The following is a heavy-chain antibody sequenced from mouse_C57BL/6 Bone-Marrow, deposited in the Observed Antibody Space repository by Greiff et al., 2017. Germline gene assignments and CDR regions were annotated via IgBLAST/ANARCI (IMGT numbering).Heavy chain of an antibody. CDR3: TAVYYDYSYAMDD. V-gene: IGHV14-4*01. D-gene: IGHD2-4*01. Sequence: EVKLLESGAELVRPGASVKLSCTASGFNIKDDYMHWVKQRPEQGLEWIGWIDPETGDTEYASKFQGKATITADTSSNTAYLQLSSLTSEDTAVYYCTAVYYDYSYAMDDWGQGTSVTVSS. J-gene: IGHJ4*01. CDR1: GFNIKDDY. CDR2: IDPETGDT.